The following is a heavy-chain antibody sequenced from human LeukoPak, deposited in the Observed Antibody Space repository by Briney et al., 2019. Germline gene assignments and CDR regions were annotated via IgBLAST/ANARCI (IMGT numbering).Heavy chain of an antibody. Sequence: SETLSLTCNVSGGSINNYYWSWIRQPAGKGLEWIGRIYTSGSTNYNPSLKSRVTMSIDTSKNQFSLKLTSVTAADTAVYYCARVMVRGVHFGWFDPWGQGTLVTVSS. V-gene: IGHV4-4*07. CDR1: GGSINNYY. CDR3: ARVMVRGVHFGWFDP. CDR2: IYTSGST. D-gene: IGHD3-10*01. J-gene: IGHJ5*02.